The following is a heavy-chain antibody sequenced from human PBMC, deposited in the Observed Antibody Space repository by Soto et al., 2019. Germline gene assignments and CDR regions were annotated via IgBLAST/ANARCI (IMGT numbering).Heavy chain of an antibody. CDR1: GGTFSSFP. CDR2: IIPVLGAP. V-gene: IGHV1-69*01. Sequence: QVQLVQSGTEVKKPGSSVKVSCKTSGGTFSSFPIAWVRQAPGQGLEWVGGIIPVLGAPSYAQTFQGRVTITADECTSAAYLELSSLRSDDTAVYFCARDRHYENHTFYYLKYYFDYWGQGTLVTVSS. J-gene: IGHJ4*02. D-gene: IGHD3-22*01. CDR3: ARDRHYENHTFYYLKYYFDY.